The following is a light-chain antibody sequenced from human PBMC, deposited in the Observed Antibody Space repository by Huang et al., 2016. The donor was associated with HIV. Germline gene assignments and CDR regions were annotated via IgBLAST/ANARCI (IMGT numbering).Light chain of an antibody. CDR2: AES. Sequence: DIQMTQSPSAMSASVGDKVTITCRASQAISNYLVWFQQQPGRSPKRLIYAESSLQSEVPSRFSGGGYGTKFTLTISSLQPEDFATYYCLQHHAYPRTFGPGTKVEVK. CDR1: QAISNY. CDR3: LQHHAYPRT. V-gene: IGKV1-17*03. J-gene: IGKJ1*01.